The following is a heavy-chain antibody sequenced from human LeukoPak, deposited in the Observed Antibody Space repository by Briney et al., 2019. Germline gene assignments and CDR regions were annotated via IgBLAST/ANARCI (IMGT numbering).Heavy chain of an antibody. CDR2: IYTSGST. J-gene: IGHJ4*02. V-gene: IGHV4-61*02. D-gene: IGHD3-22*01. CDR1: GGSISSGSYY. CDR3: ARAADPNYYDSSGYYVY. Sequence: SETLSLTCTVSGGSISSGSYYWSWIRQPAGKGLEWIGRIYTSGSTNYNPSLKSRVTISVDTSKNQFSLKLSSVTAADTAVYYCARAADPNYYDSSGYYVYWGQGTLVTVSS.